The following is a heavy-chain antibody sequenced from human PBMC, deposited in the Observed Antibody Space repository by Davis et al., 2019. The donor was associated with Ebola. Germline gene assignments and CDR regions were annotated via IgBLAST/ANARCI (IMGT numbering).Heavy chain of an antibody. Sequence: GGSLRLSCAASGFTFRSYGMHWVRQAPGKGLEWVAVVWYDGTHKYYADSVKGRFTISRDNSKNTLYLQMNSLRAEDTAVYYCAKACIAARQLLRLSNYYGMDVWGQGTTVTVSS. CDR2: VWYDGTHK. V-gene: IGHV3-33*06. D-gene: IGHD6-6*01. CDR3: AKACIAARQLLRLSNYYGMDV. CDR1: GFTFRSYG. J-gene: IGHJ6*02.